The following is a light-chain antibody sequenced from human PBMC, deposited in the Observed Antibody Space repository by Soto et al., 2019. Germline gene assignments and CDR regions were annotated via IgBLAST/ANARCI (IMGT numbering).Light chain of an antibody. V-gene: IGKV1-17*01. CDR2: ATS. CDR3: VQHNSYTRT. CDR1: QGIGGY. J-gene: IGKJ1*01. Sequence: DIQMTQSPSSLSASVGDRVTITCRASQGIGGYAGWYQQKPGKPPKRLIYATSTLQSCIPSRFSGGGFGTEFTLTISSLQPEDFATYYCVQHNSYTRTFGQGTRVEMK.